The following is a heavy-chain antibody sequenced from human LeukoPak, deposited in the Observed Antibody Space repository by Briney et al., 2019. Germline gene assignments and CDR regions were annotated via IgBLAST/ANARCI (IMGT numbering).Heavy chain of an antibody. Sequence: ASVKVSCKTSGYTFTSYDITWVRQAPGQGLEWMGWISGYSHETIYAQKFRDRVFMSRDASSTTAYIELRSLRSDDTAVYFCARGSRGIRGYFDHWGQGTLVTVSS. D-gene: IGHD3-10*01. V-gene: IGHV1-18*01. CDR1: GYTFTSYD. CDR3: ARGSRGIRGYFDH. CDR2: ISGYSHET. J-gene: IGHJ4*02.